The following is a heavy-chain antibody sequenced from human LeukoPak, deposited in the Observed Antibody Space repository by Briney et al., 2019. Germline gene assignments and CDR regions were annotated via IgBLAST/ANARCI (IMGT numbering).Heavy chain of an antibody. CDR3: ARETYGMDV. CDR2: ISYDGSNK. J-gene: IGHJ6*02. CDR1: GFTFSNYA. V-gene: IGHV3-30-3*01. Sequence: GGSLRLSCAASGFTFSNYAMSWVRQAPGKGLEWVAVISYDGSNKYYTDSVKGRFTISRDNSKNTLYLQMNSLRAEDTAVYYCARETYGMDVWGQGTMVTVSS.